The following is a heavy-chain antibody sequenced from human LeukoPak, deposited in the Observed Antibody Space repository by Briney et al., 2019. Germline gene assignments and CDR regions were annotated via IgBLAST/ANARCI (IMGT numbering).Heavy chain of an antibody. CDR2: IYYSGST. J-gene: IGHJ6*02. Sequence: PSEALSLTCTVSGGSISSYYWSWIRQPPGKGLEWIGYIYYSGSTNYNPSLKSRVTISVDTSKNQFSLKLSSVTVADTAVYYCARERMVRGVIQYYYYGMDVWGQGTTVTVSS. CDR1: GGSISSYY. V-gene: IGHV4-59*01. D-gene: IGHD3-10*01. CDR3: ARERMVRGVIQYYYYGMDV.